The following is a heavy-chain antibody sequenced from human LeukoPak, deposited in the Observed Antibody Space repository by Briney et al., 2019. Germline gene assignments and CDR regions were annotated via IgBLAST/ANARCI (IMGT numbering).Heavy chain of an antibody. V-gene: IGHV4-39*07. J-gene: IGHJ4*02. CDR3: ARFDYSSSSYYFDY. CDR1: GGSISSSSYY. Sequence: PSETLSLTCTVSGGSISSSSYYWGWIRQPPGKGLEWIGSIYYSGSTYYNPSLKSRVTISVDTSKNQFSLKLSSVTAADTAVYYCARFDYSSSSYYFDYWGQGTLVTVSS. D-gene: IGHD6-6*01. CDR2: IYYSGST.